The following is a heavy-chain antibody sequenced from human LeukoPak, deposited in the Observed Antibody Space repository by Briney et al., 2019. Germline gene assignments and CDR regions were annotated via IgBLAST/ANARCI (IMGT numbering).Heavy chain of an antibody. CDR2: INPNSGGT. CDR3: ARGRFLEWLLFY. V-gene: IGHV1-2*02. D-gene: IGHD3-3*01. Sequence: ASVKVSCKASGYTFTGYYMHRVRQAPGQGLEWMGWINPNSGGTNYAQKFQGRVTMTRDTSISTAYMELSRLRSDDTAVYYCARGRFLEWLLFYWGQGTLVTVSS. J-gene: IGHJ4*02. CDR1: GYTFTGYY.